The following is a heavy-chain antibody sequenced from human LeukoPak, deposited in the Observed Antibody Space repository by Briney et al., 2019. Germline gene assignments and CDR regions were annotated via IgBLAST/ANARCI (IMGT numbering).Heavy chain of an antibody. Sequence: AGGSLRLSCAASGFTFSSHWMHWVRQAPGKGRVWVSRLNTDGSSTFYADSVKGRFTISRDNAKNTLYLQMNSLRAEDTAVYYCARGYYDSNDSNRSNWFDPWGQGTLVTVSS. J-gene: IGHJ5*02. V-gene: IGHV3-74*01. D-gene: IGHD3-22*01. CDR3: ARGYYDSNDSNRSNWFDP. CDR2: LNTDGSST. CDR1: GFTFSSHW.